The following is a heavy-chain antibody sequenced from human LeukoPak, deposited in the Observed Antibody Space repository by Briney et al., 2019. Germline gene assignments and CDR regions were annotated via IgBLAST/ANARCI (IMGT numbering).Heavy chain of an antibody. CDR3: VGSFLGY. D-gene: IGHD3-10*01. CDR1: GFTFSDAW. Sequence: SGGSLRLSCAASGFTFSDAWMSWVRQAPGKGLEWDAHIKRNPDGGTTDYTAPVKGRFTVSRDDSKNTLYLQMNSLKTEDTAVYYCVGSFLGYWGPGTLVTVSS. CDR2: IKRNPDGGTT. V-gene: IGHV3-15*01. J-gene: IGHJ4*02.